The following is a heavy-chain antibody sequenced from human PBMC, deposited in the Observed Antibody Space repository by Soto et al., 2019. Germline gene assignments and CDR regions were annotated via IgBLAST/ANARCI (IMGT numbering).Heavy chain of an antibody. D-gene: IGHD2-15*01. CDR1: GFSFTNYA. J-gene: IGHJ4*02. Sequence: EVQLLESGGGLVQPGGSLRLSCVASGFSFTNYAMTWVRQAPGKGLEWVSIITGYIDNIHYLASVEGRFTISRDNSKNTLFLQLNTLRVEDTAVYYCAKHISGSRYSSLDSWGQGTLVTVSS. CDR3: AKHISGSRYSSLDS. CDR2: ITGYIDNI. V-gene: IGHV3-23*01.